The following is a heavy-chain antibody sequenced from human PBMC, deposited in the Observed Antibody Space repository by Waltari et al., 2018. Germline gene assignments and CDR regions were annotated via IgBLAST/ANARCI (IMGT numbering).Heavy chain of an antibody. CDR2: IYTSGST. Sequence: QVQLQESGPGLVKPSQTLSLTCTVSGGSISSGSYYWSWIRQPAGKGLEWIGRIYTSGSTNYNPSLKSRVTISVDTSKNQFSLKLSSVTAADTAVYYCARLTDTIFYAFDIWGQGTMVTVSS. CDR1: GGSISSGSYY. V-gene: IGHV4-61*02. CDR3: ARLTDTIFYAFDI. D-gene: IGHD3-3*01. J-gene: IGHJ3*02.